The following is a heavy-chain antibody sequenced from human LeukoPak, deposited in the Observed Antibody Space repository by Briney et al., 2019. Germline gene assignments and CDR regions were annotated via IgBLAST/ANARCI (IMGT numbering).Heavy chain of an antibody. CDR1: GFTFDDYA. V-gene: IGHV3-9*01. CDR3: AKASVSGYRYAYVDY. Sequence: GGSLRLSCAASGFTFDDYAMHWVRQAPGKGLEWVANINWNSNSIVYADSVKGRFTISRDNAKNFLYLQMNSLRVEDTALYYCAKASVSGYRYAYVDYWGQGTLVTVSS. D-gene: IGHD5-18*01. CDR2: INWNSNSI. J-gene: IGHJ4*02.